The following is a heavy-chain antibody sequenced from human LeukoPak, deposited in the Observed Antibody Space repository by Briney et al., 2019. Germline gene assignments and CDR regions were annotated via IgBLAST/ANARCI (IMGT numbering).Heavy chain of an antibody. CDR3: AKDGHRYDSSGYY. CDR2: ISGSGGST. Sequence: PGGSLRLSCAASGFTFSSYAMSWVRQAPGKGREWVSAISGSGGSTYYADSVKGRFTISRDNSKNTLYLQMNSLRAEDTAVYYCAKDGHRYDSSGYYWGQGTLVTVSS. V-gene: IGHV3-23*01. J-gene: IGHJ4*02. D-gene: IGHD3-22*01. CDR1: GFTFSSYA.